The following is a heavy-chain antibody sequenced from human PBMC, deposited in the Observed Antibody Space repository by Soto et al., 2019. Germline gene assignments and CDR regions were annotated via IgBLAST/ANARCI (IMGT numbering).Heavy chain of an antibody. CDR2: INPNSGGT. D-gene: IGHD2-2*01. J-gene: IGHJ6*02. Sequence: ASVKVSCKASGYTFTGYYMHWVRQAPGQGLEWMGWINPNSGGTNYAQKFQGWVTMTRDTSISTAYMELSRLRSDDTAVYYCARGIQHCSSTSCYSSYYYYGMDVWGQGTTVTVSS. CDR3: ARGIQHCSSTSCYSSYYYYGMDV. CDR1: GYTFTGYY. V-gene: IGHV1-2*04.